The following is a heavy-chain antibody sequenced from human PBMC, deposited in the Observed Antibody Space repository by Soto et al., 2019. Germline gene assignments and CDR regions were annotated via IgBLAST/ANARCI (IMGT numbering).Heavy chain of an antibody. J-gene: IGHJ4*02. V-gene: IGHV1-46*01. CDR1: GYTFTSYY. CDR3: ARLVGYYYDSSGSFDD. CDR2: INPSGGST. Sequence: GASVKVSCKASGYTFTSYYMHWVRQAPGQGLEWMGIINPSGGSTSYAQKFQGRVTTTRDTSTSTVYMELSSLRSEDTAVYYCARLVGYYYDSSGSFDDWGQGTLVTVSS. D-gene: IGHD3-22*01.